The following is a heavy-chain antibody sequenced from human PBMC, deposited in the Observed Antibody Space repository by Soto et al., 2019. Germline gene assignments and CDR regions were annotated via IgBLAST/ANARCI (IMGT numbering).Heavy chain of an antibody. D-gene: IGHD3-10*01. Sequence: QLGGSLRLSCSASGFTFSSYAMSWVRQAPGKGLEWVSAISGSGGSTYYADSVKGRFTISRDNSKNTRYLQMDSLRAEDTAVYYCAKGAWFGELARNRYFDYWGQGTLVTVSS. CDR2: ISGSGGST. V-gene: IGHV3-23*01. CDR3: AKGAWFGELARNRYFDY. J-gene: IGHJ4*02. CDR1: GFTFSSYA.